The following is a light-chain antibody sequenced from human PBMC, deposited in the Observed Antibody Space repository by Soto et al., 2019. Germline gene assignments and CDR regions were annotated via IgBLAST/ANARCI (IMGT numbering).Light chain of an antibody. CDR1: QSVGTN. Sequence: ERVMTQSPVTLSVSPGESVTLSCRPSQSVGTNLAWYQHKPGQTPRLLIYDTSTRATGVPTRFSGSRSGAEFTLTINSLQSEDLAVYYCQPYNNWPLTFGGGTKVDIK. CDR2: DTS. V-gene: IGKV3-15*01. J-gene: IGKJ4*01. CDR3: QPYNNWPLT.